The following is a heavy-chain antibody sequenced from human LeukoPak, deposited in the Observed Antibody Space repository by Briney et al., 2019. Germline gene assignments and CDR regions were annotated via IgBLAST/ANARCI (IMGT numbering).Heavy chain of an antibody. Sequence: SETLSLTCAVYGGSFSGYYWSWIRRPPGKGLEWNGEINHSGSTNYNPSLKSRVTVSVDTSKNQFSLKLSSVTAADTAVYYCARAHDFWSGYYTGGFDYWGQGTLVTVSS. J-gene: IGHJ4*02. CDR1: GGSFSGYY. D-gene: IGHD3-3*01. CDR2: INHSGST. V-gene: IGHV4-34*01. CDR3: ARAHDFWSGYYTGGFDY.